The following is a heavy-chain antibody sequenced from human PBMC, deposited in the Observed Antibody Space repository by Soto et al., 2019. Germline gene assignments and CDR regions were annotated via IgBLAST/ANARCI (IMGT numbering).Heavy chain of an antibody. V-gene: IGHV4-39*01. CDR3: ARLRGGFDY. D-gene: IGHD2-15*01. Sequence: QLQLQESGPGLVKPSETLSLTCTVSGGSISSSSYYWGWIRQPPGKGLEWIGSIYYSGSTYYNPSLTRRVTLSVDTSKNQFSLKLSSVTAADTAVYYCARLRGGFDYWGQGTLVTVSS. J-gene: IGHJ4*02. CDR2: IYYSGST. CDR1: GGSISSSSYY.